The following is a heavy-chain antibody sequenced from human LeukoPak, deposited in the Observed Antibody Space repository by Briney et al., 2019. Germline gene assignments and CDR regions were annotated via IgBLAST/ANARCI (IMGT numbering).Heavy chain of an antibody. CDR3: ARGYGGNSYAFDI. V-gene: IGHV4-59*01. D-gene: IGHD4-23*01. J-gene: IGHJ3*02. CDR2: IYYSGST. Sequence: SETLSLTCTVSGGSISSYYWSWIRQPPGKGLEWIGYIYYSGSTNYNPSLKSRVTISVDTSKNQFSLKLSSVTAADTAVYYCARGYGGNSYAFDIWGQGTMVTVSS. CDR1: GGSISSYY.